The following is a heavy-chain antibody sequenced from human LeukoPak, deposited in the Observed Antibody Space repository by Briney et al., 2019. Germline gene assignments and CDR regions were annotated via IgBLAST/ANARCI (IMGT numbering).Heavy chain of an antibody. CDR2: IYPGDSDT. J-gene: IGHJ3*02. Sequence: PGESLKISCKGSGYSFTSYWIGWVRQMPGKGLEWMGIIYPGDSDTRYSPSFQGQVTISADKSISTAYLQWSSLKASDTAMYYCATSVIAVAGPPDAFDIWGQGTMVTVSS. V-gene: IGHV5-51*01. CDR1: GYSFTSYW. CDR3: ATSVIAVAGPPDAFDI. D-gene: IGHD6-19*01.